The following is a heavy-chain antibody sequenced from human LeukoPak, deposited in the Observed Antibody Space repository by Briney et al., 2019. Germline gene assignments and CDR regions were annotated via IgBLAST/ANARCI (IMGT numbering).Heavy chain of an antibody. J-gene: IGHJ4*02. CDR3: ARGVAGYCTNGVCYPLAY. D-gene: IGHD2-8*01. Sequence: LAGGSLRLSCAASGFTFSSYWMHWVRQAPGKGRVWVSRINRDGSSTSYADSVKGGFTISRDNAKNTLYLHMNSLRAEDTALYYCARGVAGYCTNGVCYPLAYWGQGTLVTVSS. CDR1: GFTFSSYW. CDR2: INRDGSST. V-gene: IGHV3-74*01.